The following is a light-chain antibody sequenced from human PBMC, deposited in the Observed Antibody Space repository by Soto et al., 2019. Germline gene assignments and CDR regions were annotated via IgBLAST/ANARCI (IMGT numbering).Light chain of an antibody. CDR3: QQYGSLT. Sequence: EIVMTQSPATLSVSPGGRATLSCRASQSVSSNLAWYQQKPGQAPRLLIYGASTRATGFSARFSGSGSGTEFTLTISRLEPEDFAVYYCQQYGSLTFGGGTKVEIK. J-gene: IGKJ4*01. CDR2: GAS. CDR1: QSVSSN. V-gene: IGKV3-15*01.